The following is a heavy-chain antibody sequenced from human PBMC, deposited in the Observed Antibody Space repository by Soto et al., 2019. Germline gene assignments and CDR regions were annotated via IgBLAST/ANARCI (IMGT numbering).Heavy chain of an antibody. J-gene: IGHJ6*02. D-gene: IGHD3-3*01. CDR1: GFTFSTYA. V-gene: IGHV3-23*01. Sequence: GGSLRLSCAASGFTFSTYAMTWVRQAPGKGLEWVSMISSSGDGTYYEDSVKGRFTISRDNSRNTLNLQMNSLRAEDTAVYYCEKNGDFWSWGMDVWGQGTTVTVSS. CDR3: EKNGDFWSWGMDV. CDR2: ISSSGDGT.